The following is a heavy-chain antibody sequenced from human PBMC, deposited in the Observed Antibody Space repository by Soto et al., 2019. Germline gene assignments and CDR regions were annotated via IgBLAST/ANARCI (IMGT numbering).Heavy chain of an antibody. CDR1: GFTLSTFW. V-gene: IGHV3-7*05. D-gene: IGHD2-2*01. J-gene: IGHJ3*01. CDR2: INRDGSVQ. Sequence: EVQLVESGGGLVQPGGSLRLSCAASGFTLSTFWMTWVRQAPGKGLEWVANINRDGSVQNYGDSVEGRFTISRDNAKNSLYLQMDSLRAADAAVYYCARDLSTRHTTYGVDAFDFWGPGTMVTVSS. CDR3: ARDLSTRHTTYGVDAFDF.